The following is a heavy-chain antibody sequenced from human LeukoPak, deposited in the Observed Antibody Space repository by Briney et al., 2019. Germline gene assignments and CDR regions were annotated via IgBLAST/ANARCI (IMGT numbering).Heavy chain of an antibody. CDR1: GFSFNNYR. Sequence: PGGSLRLSCVASGFSFNNYRMTWVRQAPGKGLEWVAVISYDRSNKYYADSVKGRFTISRDNSKNTLYLQMNSLRAENTAVYYCAKVEGYCSSTSCYTNLLRYAFDIWGQGTMVTVSS. CDR2: ISYDRSNK. J-gene: IGHJ3*02. D-gene: IGHD2-2*02. V-gene: IGHV3-30*18. CDR3: AKVEGYCSSTSCYTNLLRYAFDI.